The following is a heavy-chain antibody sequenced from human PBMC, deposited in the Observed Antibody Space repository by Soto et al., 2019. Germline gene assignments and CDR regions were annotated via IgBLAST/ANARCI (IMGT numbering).Heavy chain of an antibody. D-gene: IGHD2-15*01. Sequence: PSETLSLTCTVSGGSISSSSYYWGWIRQPPGKGLEWIGSIYYSGSTYYNPSLKSRVTISVDTSKNQFSLKLSSVTAADTAVYYCARLDIVVVVAATGAFDIWGQGTMVTVSS. CDR3: ARLDIVVVVAATGAFDI. CDR2: IYYSGST. J-gene: IGHJ3*02. V-gene: IGHV4-39*01. CDR1: GGSISSSSYY.